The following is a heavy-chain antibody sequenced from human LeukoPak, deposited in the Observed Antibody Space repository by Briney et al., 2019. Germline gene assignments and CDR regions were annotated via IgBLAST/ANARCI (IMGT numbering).Heavy chain of an antibody. V-gene: IGHV4-39*07. J-gene: IGHJ4*02. D-gene: IGHD3-22*01. CDR2: IYYSGST. CDR1: GGSISSSSYY. Sequence: PSETLSLTCTVSGGSISSSSYYWGWIRQPPGMGLEWIGSIYYSGSTYYNPSLKSRVTISIDTSKNQFSLKLRSVTAADTAVYYCARGTQNITMIDYWGQGTLVTVSS. CDR3: ARGTQNITMIDY.